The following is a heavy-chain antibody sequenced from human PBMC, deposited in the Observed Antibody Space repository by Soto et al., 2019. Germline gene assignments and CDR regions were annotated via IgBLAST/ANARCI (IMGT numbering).Heavy chain of an antibody. CDR3: ARAGYCGPGCDYYFDY. V-gene: IGHV3-7*01. CDR2: IKPDGSAT. J-gene: IGHJ4*02. Sequence: EVQLVESGGGLVQPGGSLRLSCAVSGFTFGSYSMIWVRLIPGKGLEWVAYIKPDGSATYYVDSVKGRFTSSRNNAKNSLYRQMNSLRVEDTSVYYCARAGYCGPGCDYYFDYWGQGTLVTVSS. D-gene: IGHD5-12*01. CDR1: GFTFGSYS.